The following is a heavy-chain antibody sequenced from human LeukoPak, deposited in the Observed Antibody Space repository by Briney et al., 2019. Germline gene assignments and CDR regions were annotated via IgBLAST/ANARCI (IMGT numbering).Heavy chain of an antibody. V-gene: IGHV3-21*01. Sequence: GGSLRLSCSASGFTFSDYDMNWVRQAPGKGLEWVSTISYLSTHVYYGDSVKGRFSISRDNAKNSLYLQMNSLGAEDTAIYYCGRAFPPLRTSSAGDLWGQGILVTVSS. CDR1: GFTFSDYD. CDR3: GRAFPPLRTSSAGDL. D-gene: IGHD3-16*01. CDR2: ISYLSTHV. J-gene: IGHJ4*02.